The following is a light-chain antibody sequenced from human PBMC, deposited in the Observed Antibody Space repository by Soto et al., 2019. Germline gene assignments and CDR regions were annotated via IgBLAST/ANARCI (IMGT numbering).Light chain of an antibody. CDR1: RNDVGGYNF. Sequence: QSVLTQPASVSGSPGQSITIPCTGTRNDVGGYNFVSWYQQHPGKAPKVMIYDVSNRPSGVSNRFSGSKSGNTASLTISGLQAEDEADYYCSSYTSSSTLGVFGGGTKLTVL. V-gene: IGLV2-14*01. CDR2: DVS. J-gene: IGLJ2*01. CDR3: SSYTSSSTLGV.